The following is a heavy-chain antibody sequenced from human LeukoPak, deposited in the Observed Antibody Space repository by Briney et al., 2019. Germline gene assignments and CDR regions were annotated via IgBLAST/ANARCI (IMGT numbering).Heavy chain of an antibody. D-gene: IGHD3-22*01. J-gene: IGHJ4*02. Sequence: ASVKVSCKASGGTFSSYAISWVRQAPGQGLDWMGGIIPIFGTANYAQKFQGRVTITADESTSTAYVKLSSLRSEDTAVYYCASGYDSSGYLPSDYWGQGTLVTVSS. CDR3: ASGYDSSGYLPSDY. CDR1: GGTFSSYA. V-gene: IGHV1-69*13. CDR2: IIPIFGTA.